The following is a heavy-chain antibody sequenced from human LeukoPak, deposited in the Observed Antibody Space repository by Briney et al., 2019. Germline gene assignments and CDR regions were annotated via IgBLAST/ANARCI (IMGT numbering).Heavy chain of an antibody. CDR3: ARFFPIAAAGTWYYGMDV. CDR2: ISAYNGNT. Sequence: ASVKVSCKASGYTFNSYGCSWVRQAPGQGLEWMGWISAYNGNTNYAQNLQGRVTMTADTSTSTAYMELRSLRSDDTAVYYCARFFPIAAAGTWYYGMDVWGQGTTVTVSS. D-gene: IGHD6-13*01. CDR1: GYTFNSYG. V-gene: IGHV1-18*01. J-gene: IGHJ6*02.